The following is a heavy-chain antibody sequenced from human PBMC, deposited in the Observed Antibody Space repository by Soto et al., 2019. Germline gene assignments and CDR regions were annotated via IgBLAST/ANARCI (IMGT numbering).Heavy chain of an antibody. J-gene: IGHJ5*02. D-gene: IGHD1-26*01. CDR3: ARDRPVKARSGSLSS. V-gene: IGHV3-30*03. CDR1: GLIFSNYG. Sequence: LRLSCATSGLIFSNYGMHWVRQAPGKGLEWVALISHDGRNKYYADSVQGRFTISRDNSKNTLYLQMNSLRPEDTALYYCARDRPVKARSGSLSSWGQGTLVTVSS. CDR2: ISHDGRNK.